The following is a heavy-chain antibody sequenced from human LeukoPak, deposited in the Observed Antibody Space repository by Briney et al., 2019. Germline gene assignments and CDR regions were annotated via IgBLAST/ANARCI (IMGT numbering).Heavy chain of an antibody. CDR2: IWYDGRNK. CDR1: GFTFSSYG. V-gene: IGHV3-33*01. CDR3: ARDRGTFTSLDY. J-gene: IGHJ4*02. D-gene: IGHD3-10*01. Sequence: GGSLRLSCAASGFTFSSYGMHWVRQAPGKGLEWVAVIWYDGRNKYYADSVKGRFTISRDNSKNTLYLQMNSLRAEDTAVYYCARDRGTFTSLDYWGQGTLVTVSS.